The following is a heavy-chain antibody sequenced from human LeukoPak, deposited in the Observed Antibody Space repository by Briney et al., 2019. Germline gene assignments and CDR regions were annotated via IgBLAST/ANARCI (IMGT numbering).Heavy chain of an antibody. CDR1: GFTFSDYY. J-gene: IGHJ4*02. CDR2: ISSSGSTI. V-gene: IGHV3-11*04. CDR3: ARDPVADLGCYFDY. Sequence: PGGSLRLSCAASGFTFSDYYMSWIRQAPGEGLGWVSYISSSGSTIYYADSVNGRLTISRDNAKNSLYLQMNSLRADDTAVYYCARDPVADLGCYFDYWGQGTLVTVSS. D-gene: IGHD3-16*01.